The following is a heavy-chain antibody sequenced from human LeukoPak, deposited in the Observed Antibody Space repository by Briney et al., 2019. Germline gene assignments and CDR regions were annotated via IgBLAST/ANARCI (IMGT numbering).Heavy chain of an antibody. CDR3: AKAYGYCSSTSCSHEEFDY. V-gene: IGHV3-23*01. J-gene: IGHJ4*02. Sequence: PGGSLRLSCTASGFTFTNYGLNCVRQAPGEGLEWISVISGDAGFTYYADSVKGRFTISRDNSKNTLYLQMNSLRAEDTAVYYCAKAYGYCSSTSCSHEEFDYWGQGTLVTVSS. CDR1: GFTFTNYG. CDR2: ISGDAGFT. D-gene: IGHD2-2*01.